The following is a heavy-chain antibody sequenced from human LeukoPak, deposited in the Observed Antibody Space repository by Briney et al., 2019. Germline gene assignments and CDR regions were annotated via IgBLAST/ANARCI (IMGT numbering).Heavy chain of an antibody. CDR3: ARNLIPEQLVLNF. D-gene: IGHD6-13*01. J-gene: IGHJ4*02. CDR1: GGSISSYY. V-gene: IGHV4-59*01. CDR2: IYYSGST. Sequence: SETLSLTCTVSGGSISSYYWSWIRQPPGKGLEWIGYIYYSGSTNYNPSLKSRVTISVDTSKNQFSLKLSSVTPEDTAVYYCARNLIPEQLVLNFWGQGALVTVSS.